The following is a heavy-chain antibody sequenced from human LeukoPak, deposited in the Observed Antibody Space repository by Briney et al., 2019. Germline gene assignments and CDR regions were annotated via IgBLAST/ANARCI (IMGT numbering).Heavy chain of an antibody. CDR1: GCTFSSYA. J-gene: IGHJ4*02. Sequence: GGSLRLSCAASGCTFSSYAMSWVRQPPGQGLEWVSAISDSAGIIYYVDSVKGRFTISRDNSEDTLFLQMDSVRPEDTALYYCAKDAATHGWAIDSWGQGTLVTVSS. V-gene: IGHV3-23*01. CDR2: ISDSAGII. CDR3: AKDAATHGWAIDS. D-gene: IGHD6-19*01.